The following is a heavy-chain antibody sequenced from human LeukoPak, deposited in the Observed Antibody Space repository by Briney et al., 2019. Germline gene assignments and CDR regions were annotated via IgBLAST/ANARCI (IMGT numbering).Heavy chain of an antibody. CDR3: ARERSGPLYDYYGMDV. Sequence: GGSLRLSCAASGFTFSSYWMHWVRQAPGKGLVWVSRINSDGSSTSYADSVKGRFTISRDNAKNTLYLQMNSLRAEDTAVYYCARERSGPLYDYYGMDVWGQGTTVTVSS. D-gene: IGHD3-3*01. CDR1: GFTFSSYW. V-gene: IGHV3-74*01. J-gene: IGHJ6*02. CDR2: INSDGSST.